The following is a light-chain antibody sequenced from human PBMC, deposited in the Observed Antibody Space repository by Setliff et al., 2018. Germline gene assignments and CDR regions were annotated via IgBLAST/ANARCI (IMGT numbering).Light chain of an antibody. Sequence: QSVLTQPPSASGSPGQSLIISCTGTSRDVDSSTFVSWYQQHPGKAPKLLIYEISKRPSGVPDRFSGSKSGNTASLTVSGLQAEDEADYYCSSYAGTNNPYVFGSGTKVTV. J-gene: IGLJ1*01. CDR3: SSYAGTNNPYV. V-gene: IGLV2-8*01. CDR1: SRDVDSSTF. CDR2: EIS.